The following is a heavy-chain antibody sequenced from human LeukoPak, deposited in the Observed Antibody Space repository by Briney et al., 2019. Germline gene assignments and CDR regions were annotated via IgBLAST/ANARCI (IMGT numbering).Heavy chain of an antibody. CDR1: GDSISSYY. CDR3: ARIRGPGWYFDL. J-gene: IGHJ2*01. CDR2: IYYTGST. V-gene: IGHV4-59*08. Sequence: SETLSLTCTVSGDSISSYYWSWIRQTPGKGLEWIGYIYYTGSTNYNPSLKSRVTISVDTSKNQFSLKLSSVTAADTAVYYCARIRGPGWYFDLWGRGTLVTVSS.